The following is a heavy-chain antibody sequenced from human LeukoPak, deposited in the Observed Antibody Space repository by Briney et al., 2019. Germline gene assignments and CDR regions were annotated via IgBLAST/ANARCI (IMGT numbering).Heavy chain of an antibody. J-gene: IGHJ5*01. CDR2: IYYSGST. Sequence: SETLSLTCTVSGGSTTSSYSGWIWQTPQKRLGRSGYIYYSGSTNYSPSLKSRVTISVVTSKNQFSLKLNSLTSADTSLYYCATGFTEFDCWGQGTLVSVSS. CDR1: GGSTTSSY. CDR3: ATGFTEFDC. V-gene: IGHV4-59*01.